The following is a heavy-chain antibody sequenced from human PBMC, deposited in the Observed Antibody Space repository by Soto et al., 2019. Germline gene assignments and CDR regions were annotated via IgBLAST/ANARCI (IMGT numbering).Heavy chain of an antibody. Sequence: AETLSLTCAVYGGSFSGYYWSWIRQPPGKGLEWIGEINHSGSTNYYPSLKSRVTISVDTSKNQVSLKLSSVTAADTAVYYCARGDCSSTKKMGLVGHMGAYYGMDDWGQGTMVTVSS. CDR2: INHSGST. CDR1: GGSFSGYY. V-gene: IGHV4-34*01. D-gene: IGHD2-2*01. J-gene: IGHJ6*02. CDR3: ARGDCSSTKKMGLVGHMGAYYGMDD.